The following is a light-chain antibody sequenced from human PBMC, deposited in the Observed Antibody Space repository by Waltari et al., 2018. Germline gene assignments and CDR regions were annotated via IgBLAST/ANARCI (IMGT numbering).Light chain of an antibody. CDR2: DVS. CDR1: SSDFGAYNY. Sequence: QSALTQPASVSGSPGQSITISCTGTSSDFGAYNYASWYQQHPGKAPKLIIFDVSNRPSGVSNRFSGSKSGNTASLTISGLQAEDEADYYCSSYISSSTLELFGGGTSLTVL. V-gene: IGLV2-14*03. CDR3: SSYISSSTLEL. J-gene: IGLJ2*01.